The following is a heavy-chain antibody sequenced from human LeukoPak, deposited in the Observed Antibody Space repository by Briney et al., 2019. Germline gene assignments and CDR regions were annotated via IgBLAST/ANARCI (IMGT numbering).Heavy chain of an antibody. V-gene: IGHV1-69*05. CDR2: IIPIFGTA. CDR1: GYTFTGYY. D-gene: IGHD5-24*01. Sequence: SVKVSCKASGYTFTGYYMHWVRQAPGQGLEWMGRIIPIFGTANYAQKFQGRVTITTDESTSTAYMELSSLRSEDTAVYYCARARGYNPFQHWGQGTLVTVSS. CDR3: ARARGYNPFQH. J-gene: IGHJ1*01.